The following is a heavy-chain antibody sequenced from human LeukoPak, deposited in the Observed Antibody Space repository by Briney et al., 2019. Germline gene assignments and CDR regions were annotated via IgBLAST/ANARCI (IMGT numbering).Heavy chain of an antibody. CDR3: ARDHPLVAGICAFDY. CDR1: GFTFSSYW. J-gene: IGHJ4*02. D-gene: IGHD6-19*01. CDR2: IKQDGSEK. V-gene: IGHV3-7*01. Sequence: GGSLRLSCAASGFTFSSYWMSWVRQVPGKGLEWVANIKQDGSEKYYVDSVKGRFTISRDNAKNSLYLQMNSLRAEDTAVYYCARDHPLVAGICAFDYWGQGTLVTVSS.